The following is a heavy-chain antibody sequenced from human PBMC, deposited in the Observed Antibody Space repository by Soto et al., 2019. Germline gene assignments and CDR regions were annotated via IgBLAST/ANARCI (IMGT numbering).Heavy chain of an antibody. V-gene: IGHV4-34*02. J-gene: IGHJ6*02. D-gene: IGHD3-10*01. CDR2: ISHSGAP. CDR3: ARQKNSWFYGMDV. Sequence: QVQIEQWGAGLLKPSETLSLTCAVYGGSSSAYYWSWIRQPPGKGLEGIGQISHSGAPDYNPSHKSRVSISGDTSKNQFSLILTSVTAADTAVYYCARQKNSWFYGMDVWGQGTTVTVSS. CDR1: GGSSSAYY.